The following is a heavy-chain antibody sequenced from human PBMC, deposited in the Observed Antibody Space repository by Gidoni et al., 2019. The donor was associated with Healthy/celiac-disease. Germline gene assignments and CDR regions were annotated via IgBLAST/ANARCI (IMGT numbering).Heavy chain of an antibody. CDR3: ARDCSSTSCLDY. J-gene: IGHJ4*02. V-gene: IGHV4-31*03. Sequence: QVQLQESSPGLVKPSQTLSLTCTVPGASISSGGYYCSWIRQHPGKGLEWIGYIYYSGSTYYNPSLKSRVTISVDTSKNQFSLKLSAVTAADTAVYYCARDCSSTSCLDYWGQGTLVTVSS. CDR2: IYYSGST. D-gene: IGHD2-2*01. CDR1: GASISSGGYY.